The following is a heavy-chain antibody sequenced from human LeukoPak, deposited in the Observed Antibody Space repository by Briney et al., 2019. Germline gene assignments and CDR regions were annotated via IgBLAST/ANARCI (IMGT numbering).Heavy chain of an antibody. D-gene: IGHD2-15*01. CDR1: GGSFSGYY. J-gene: IGHJ6*02. CDR2: IYYSGST. Sequence: SETLSLTCAVYGGSFSGYYWGWIRQPPGKGLEWIGSIYYSGSTYYNPSLKSRVTISVDTSKNQFSLKLSSVTAADTAVYYCARDGLVGYCSGGSCYKTRAGFYYGMDVWGQGTTVTVSS. V-gene: IGHV4-34*01. CDR3: ARDGLVGYCSGGSCYKTRAGFYYGMDV.